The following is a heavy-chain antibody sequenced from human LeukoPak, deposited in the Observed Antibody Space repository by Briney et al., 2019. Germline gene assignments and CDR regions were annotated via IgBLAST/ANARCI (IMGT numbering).Heavy chain of an antibody. J-gene: IGHJ3*02. Sequence: GGSLRLSCAASGFTFSNAWMSWVRQAPGKGLEWVGRIKSKTDGGTTDYAAPVKGRFTISRDDSKNTLYLQMNSLKTEDTAVYYCTTVIKQWLVPDAFDIWGQGTMVTVSS. CDR1: GFTFSNAW. V-gene: IGHV3-15*01. CDR2: IKSKTDGGTT. CDR3: TTVIKQWLVPDAFDI. D-gene: IGHD6-19*01.